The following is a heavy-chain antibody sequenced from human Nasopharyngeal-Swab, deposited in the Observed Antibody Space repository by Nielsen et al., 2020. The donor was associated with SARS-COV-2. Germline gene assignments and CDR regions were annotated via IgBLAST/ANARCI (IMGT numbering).Heavy chain of an antibody. D-gene: IGHD3-10*01. CDR2: IYTSGST. CDR3: ARPGVWFGELKNDAFDI. V-gene: IGHV4-4*07. J-gene: IGHJ3*02. Sequence: WIRQPPGKGLEWIGRIYTSGSTNYNPSLKSRVTMSVDTSKNQFPLKLSSVTAADTAVYYCARPGVWFGELKNDAFDIWGQGTMVTVSS.